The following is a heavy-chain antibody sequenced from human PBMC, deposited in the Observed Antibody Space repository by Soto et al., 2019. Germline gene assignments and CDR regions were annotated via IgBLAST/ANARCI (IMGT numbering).Heavy chain of an antibody. CDR2: IRDRAYSYAT. CDR1: GFVFKDSS. V-gene: IGHV3-73*01. Sequence: VLLVESGGGLVQPVGSLKLSCAASGFVFKDSSIHWVRQASGKGLEWVGRIRDRAYSYATAYAASVKGRFTISRDDSSNTAYLQMNSLKTEDTAIYYCTRLIGAAQDYWGQGTMVTVSS. J-gene: IGHJ4*02. D-gene: IGHD1-26*01. CDR3: TRLIGAAQDY.